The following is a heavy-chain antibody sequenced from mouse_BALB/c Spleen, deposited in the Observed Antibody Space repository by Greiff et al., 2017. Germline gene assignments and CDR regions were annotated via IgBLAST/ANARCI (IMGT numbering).Heavy chain of an antibody. D-gene: IGHD1-1*01. CDR1: GYAFSSSW. CDR2: IYPGDGDT. Sequence: QVQLKQSGPELVKPGASVKISCKASGYAFSSSWMNWVKQRPGQGLEWIGRIYPGDGDTNYNGKFKGKATLTADKSSSTAYMQLSSLTSVDSAVYFCAITVVAPYYAMDYWGQGTSVTVSS. J-gene: IGHJ4*01. V-gene: IGHV1-82*01. CDR3: AITVVAPYYAMDY.